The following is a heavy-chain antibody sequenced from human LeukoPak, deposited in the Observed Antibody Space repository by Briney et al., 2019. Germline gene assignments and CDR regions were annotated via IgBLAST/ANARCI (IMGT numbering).Heavy chain of an antibody. D-gene: IGHD1-26*01. CDR2: IYYSGGT. CDR3: ARRAIVGATYDY. Sequence: SETLSLTCTVSGGSLSRYYWSWIRQPPGKGLEWIGYIYYSGGTNYNPSLNSRVTISVDTSKNQFSLKLSSVTAADTAVYYCARRAIVGATYDYWGQGTLVTVSS. J-gene: IGHJ4*02. CDR1: GGSLSRYY. V-gene: IGHV4-59*08.